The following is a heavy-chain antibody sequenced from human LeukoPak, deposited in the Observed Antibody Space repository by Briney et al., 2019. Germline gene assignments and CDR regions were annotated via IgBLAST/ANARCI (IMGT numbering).Heavy chain of an antibody. V-gene: IGHV3-7*01. CDR1: GVTIRSYW. D-gene: IGHD5-18*01. CDR2: INQDGSKE. CDR3: AKGGYINGYDY. Sequence: PGGSLRLSCAASGVTIRSYWRTWVRQAPGKGLEWVANINQDGSKEYYLDSVKGRFTISRDNDKNSLYLQVNSLRAEDTAVYYCAKGGYINGYDYWGQGTLVTVSS. J-gene: IGHJ4*02.